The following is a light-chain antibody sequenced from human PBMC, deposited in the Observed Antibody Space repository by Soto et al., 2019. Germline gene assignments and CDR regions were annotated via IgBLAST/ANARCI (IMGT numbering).Light chain of an antibody. Sequence: EIVLTQSPGTLSLSPGERVILSCRASQSVSSSYVAWYQQKPGQAPRLLINGASSRATGIPDRFSGSGSGTDFTLTISRLEPEEFAVYYCQQYGSSPYTFGQGTKLEIK. CDR3: QQYGSSPYT. V-gene: IGKV3-20*01. J-gene: IGKJ2*01. CDR2: GAS. CDR1: QSVSSSY.